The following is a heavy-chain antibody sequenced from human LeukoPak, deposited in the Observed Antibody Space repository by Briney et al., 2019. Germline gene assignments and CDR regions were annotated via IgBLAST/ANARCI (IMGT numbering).Heavy chain of an antibody. CDR2: INPNSGGT. V-gene: IGHV1-2*06. J-gene: IGHJ4*02. Sequence: ASVKVSCKASGYTFTGYYMHWVRQAPGQGLEWMVRINPNSGGTNYAQKFQGRVTMTRDTSISTAYMELSRLRSDDTAVYYCARDRTGFAYYYDSSGYLDYWGQGTLVTVSS. CDR3: ARDRTGFAYYYDSSGYLDY. CDR1: GYTFTGYY. D-gene: IGHD3-22*01.